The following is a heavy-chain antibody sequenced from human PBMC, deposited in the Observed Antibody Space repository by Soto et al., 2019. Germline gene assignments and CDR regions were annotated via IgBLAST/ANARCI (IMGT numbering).Heavy chain of an antibody. CDR1: GGSISSSSYY. Sequence: QLQLQESGPGLVKPSETLSLTCTVSGGSISSSSYYWGWIRQPPGKGLEWIGSIYYSGSTYYNPSLKSRVTISVDTSKNQFSLKLSSVTAADTAVYYCARTYCGGDCYSNLNSGANAFDIWGQGTMVTVSS. CDR2: IYYSGST. J-gene: IGHJ3*02. CDR3: ARTYCGGDCYSNLNSGANAFDI. V-gene: IGHV4-39*01. D-gene: IGHD2-21*01.